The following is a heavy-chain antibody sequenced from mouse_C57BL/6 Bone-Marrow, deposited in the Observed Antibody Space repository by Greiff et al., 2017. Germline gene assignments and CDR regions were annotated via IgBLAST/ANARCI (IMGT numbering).Heavy chain of an antibody. V-gene: IGHV1-81*01. CDR1: GYTFTSYG. J-gene: IGHJ1*03. CDR2: IYPRSGNT. Sequence: QLQQSGAELARPGASVKLSCKASGYTFTSYGISWVKQRTGQGLEWIGEIYPRSGNTYYNEKFKGKATLTADKSSSTAYMELRSLTSEDSAVYFCARVDYYGSSYGYFDVWGTGTTVTVSS. D-gene: IGHD1-1*01. CDR3: ARVDYYGSSYGYFDV.